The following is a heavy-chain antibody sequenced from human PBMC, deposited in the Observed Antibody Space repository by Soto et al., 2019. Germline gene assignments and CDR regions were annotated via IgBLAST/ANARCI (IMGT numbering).Heavy chain of an antibody. CDR3: ARSLAKVGSHGDWFDS. J-gene: IGHJ5*01. CDR1: GVIIVGNS. V-gene: IGHV3-21*01. CDR2: ISSDSRYI. D-gene: IGHD6-6*01. Sequence: GGPLRHRCAAAGVIIVGNSVSLVRQDPRKGLEWVASISSDSRYIYDADSVRGRFTVSRDNARNSLYLQMNSLRAEDTAVYYCARSLAKVGSHGDWFDSWGPGTLVTVSS.